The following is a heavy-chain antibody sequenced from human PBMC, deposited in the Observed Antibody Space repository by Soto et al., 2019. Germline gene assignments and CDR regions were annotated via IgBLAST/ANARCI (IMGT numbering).Heavy chain of an antibody. Sequence: QVQLVQSGAEVKKPGSSVKVSCKASGGTFSSYAISWVRQAPGQGLEWMGGIIPIFGTANYAQKFQGRVTITADESTSTAYKELSSLRSEDTAVYYCARDPNYYDSSGYYSPFDYWGQGTLVTVSS. J-gene: IGHJ4*02. CDR2: IIPIFGTA. CDR1: GGTFSSYA. D-gene: IGHD3-22*01. CDR3: ARDPNYYDSSGYYSPFDY. V-gene: IGHV1-69*01.